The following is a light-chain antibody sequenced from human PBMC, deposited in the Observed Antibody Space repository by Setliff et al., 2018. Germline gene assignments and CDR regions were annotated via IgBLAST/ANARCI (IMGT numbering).Light chain of an antibody. CDR1: SSDISVYNY. CDR2: EVS. CDR3: SSYEGGNNDV. J-gene: IGLJ1*01. Sequence: QSVLAQPPSASGSPGQSVTTACTGTSSDISVYNYVSWYQQHPGKAPKLMIYEVSKRPSGVPDRFSGSKSGSTASLTISGLRPEDEADYYCSSYEGGNNDVFGSGTKVTVL. V-gene: IGLV2-8*01.